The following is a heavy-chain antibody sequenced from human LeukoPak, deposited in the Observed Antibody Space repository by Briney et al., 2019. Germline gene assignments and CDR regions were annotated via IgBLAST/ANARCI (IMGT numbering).Heavy chain of an antibody. D-gene: IGHD3-10*01. J-gene: IGHJ2*01. CDR1: GYTFTSYG. V-gene: IGHV1-18*01. CDR3: AREGTQYWYFDL. Sequence: ASVKVSCKASGYTFTSYGISWVRQAPGQGLEWMGWISAYNGNTNYAQKLQGRVTMTTDPSTSTAYMELRSLGSDDTAVYYCAREGTQYWYFDLWGRGTLVTVSS. CDR2: ISAYNGNT.